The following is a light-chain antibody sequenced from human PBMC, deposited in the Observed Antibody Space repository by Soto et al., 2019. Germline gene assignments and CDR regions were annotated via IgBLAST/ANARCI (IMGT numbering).Light chain of an antibody. CDR3: QQCYSIPLT. V-gene: IGKV1-39*01. J-gene: IGKJ4*01. CDR2: TVS. Sequence: DIQMTQSPSSLSTSVGDRVTITCRASQNIGRNLNWYQQKPRKAPKLLIYTVSNLQTGVPLRFSGRGSGTEFTLTISALQPEDFATYYCQQCYSIPLTFGGGTKVEIK. CDR1: QNIGRN.